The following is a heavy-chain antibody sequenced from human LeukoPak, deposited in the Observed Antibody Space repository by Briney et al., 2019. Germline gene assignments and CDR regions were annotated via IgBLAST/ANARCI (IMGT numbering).Heavy chain of an antibody. J-gene: IGHJ6*02. V-gene: IGHV3-30*18. Sequence: GGSLRLSCAASGFTFSSYGMHCVRQAPGKGLEWVAVISYDGSNKYYADSVKGRFTISRDNSKNTLYLQMNSLRAEDTAVYYCAKWEGYYDFWSGSGGDYGMDVWGQGTTVTVSS. CDR2: ISYDGSNK. CDR1: GFTFSSYG. CDR3: AKWEGYYDFWSGSGGDYGMDV. D-gene: IGHD3-3*01.